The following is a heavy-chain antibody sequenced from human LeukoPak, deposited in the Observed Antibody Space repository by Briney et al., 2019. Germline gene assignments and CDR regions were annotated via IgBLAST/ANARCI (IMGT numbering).Heavy chain of an antibody. CDR1: GYTFTSYY. CDR3: ASVLKLLAVGDYDILTGYSQSDDAFDI. CDR2: INPNSGGT. Sequence: ASVKVSCKASGYTFTSYYMHWVRQAPGQGLEWMGWINPNSGGTNYAQKFQGRVTMTRDTSISTAYMELSRLRSDDTAVYYCASVLKLLAVGDYDILTGYSQSDDAFDIWGQGTMVTVSS. V-gene: IGHV1-2*02. J-gene: IGHJ3*02. D-gene: IGHD3-9*01.